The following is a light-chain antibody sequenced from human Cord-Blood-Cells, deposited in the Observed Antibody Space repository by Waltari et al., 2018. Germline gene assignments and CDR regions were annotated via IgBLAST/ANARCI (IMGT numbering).Light chain of an antibody. V-gene: IGLV2-23*01. CDR2: EGS. Sequence: QSALTQPASVSGSPGQSITIYCTGTSSDVGSYNLVSWYQQPPGKAPKLMIYEGSKRPSGVSNRFSGSKSGNTASLTISGLQAEDEADYYCCSYAGSSSLYVFGTGTKVTVL. J-gene: IGLJ1*01. CDR3: CSYAGSSSLYV. CDR1: SSDVGSYNL.